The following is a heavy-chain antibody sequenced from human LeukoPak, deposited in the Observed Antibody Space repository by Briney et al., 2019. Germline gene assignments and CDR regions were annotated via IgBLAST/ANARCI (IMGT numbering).Heavy chain of an antibody. CDR3: AKDGDSSGWLIDY. J-gene: IGHJ4*02. V-gene: IGHV3-23*01. D-gene: IGHD6-19*01. CDR2: ISGSGVGT. CDR1: GFTFSSYA. Sequence: GGSLRLSCAASGFTFSSYAMAWVRQAPGKGLECVSTISGSGVGTYYADSVKGRFTISRDNSKNTLYLQMSSLRADDTAVYYCAKDGDSSGWLIDYWGQGTLVTVSS.